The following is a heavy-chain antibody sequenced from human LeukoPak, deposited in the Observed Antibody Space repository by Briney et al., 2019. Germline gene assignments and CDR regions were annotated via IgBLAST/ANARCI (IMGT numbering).Heavy chain of an antibody. CDR1: GFTFSSYA. J-gene: IGHJ4*02. Sequence: PGGSLRLSCAASGFTFSSYAMTWVRQAPGKGLEWVSIIYSGGSTYYADSVKGRFTISRDNSKNTLYLQMNSLRAEDTAVYYCARDPGLHYDSCGYYDYWGQGTLVTVSP. CDR3: ARDPGLHYDSCGYYDY. CDR2: IYSGGST. V-gene: IGHV3-53*01. D-gene: IGHD3-22*01.